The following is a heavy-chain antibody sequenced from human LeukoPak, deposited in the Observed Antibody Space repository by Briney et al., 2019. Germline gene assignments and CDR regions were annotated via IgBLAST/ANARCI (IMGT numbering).Heavy chain of an antibody. D-gene: IGHD6-19*01. J-gene: IGHJ4*02. CDR2: IKQDGSEK. CDR3: AREAGTGEY. V-gene: IGHV3-7*01. CDR1: GFTFSNYW. Sequence: PGGSLRLSCAASGFTFSNYWMSWVRQAPGKGLEWVANIKQDGSEKYYVDSVKGRFTISRDNAKNSLYLQMNSLRAEDTALYYRAREAGTGEYWGQGTLVTVSS.